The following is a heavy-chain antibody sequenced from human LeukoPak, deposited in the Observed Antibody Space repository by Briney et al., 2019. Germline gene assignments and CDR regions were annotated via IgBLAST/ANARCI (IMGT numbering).Heavy chain of an antibody. CDR1: GYTFTSYG. CDR2: ISAYNGNT. Sequence: ASVKVSCKASGYTFTSYGISWVRQAPGQGLEWMGWISAYNGNTSYAQKLQGRVTMTTDTSTSTAYMELRSLRSDDTAVYYCARDSLRFLEWLNNNWFDPWGQGTLVTVSS. J-gene: IGHJ5*02. D-gene: IGHD3-3*01. V-gene: IGHV1-18*01. CDR3: ARDSLRFLEWLNNNWFDP.